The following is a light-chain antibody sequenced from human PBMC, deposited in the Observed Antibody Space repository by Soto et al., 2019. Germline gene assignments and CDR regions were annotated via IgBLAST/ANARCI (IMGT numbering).Light chain of an antibody. V-gene: IGKV1-5*03. CDR2: KAS. Sequence: DIQMTQSPSTLSASVGDRVTITCRASHSISGWLAWYQQKPGKAPKILIYKASNLEIGVPSGFSGRGSETEFTLTLRSLQPDDFATYYCQQYNAYSRLGQGTKVVIK. CDR1: HSISGW. CDR3: QQYNAYSR. J-gene: IGKJ1*01.